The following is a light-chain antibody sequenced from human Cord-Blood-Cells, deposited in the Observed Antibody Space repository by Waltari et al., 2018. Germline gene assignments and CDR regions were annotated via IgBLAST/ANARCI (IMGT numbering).Light chain of an antibody. Sequence: DIVMTQSPDSLAVSLGERPTINCKSSQSVLYSSNNKNNLACYQQKPGQPPKLLIYWASTRECGVPDRFSGSGSGTDFTLTISSLQAEDVAVYYCQQYYSTPITFGQGTRLEIK. CDR1: QSVLYSSNNKNN. CDR3: QQYYSTPIT. CDR2: WAS. J-gene: IGKJ5*01. V-gene: IGKV4-1*01.